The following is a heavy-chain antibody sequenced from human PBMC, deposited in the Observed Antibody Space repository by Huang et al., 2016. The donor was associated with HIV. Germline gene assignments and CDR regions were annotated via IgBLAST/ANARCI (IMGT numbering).Heavy chain of an antibody. CDR1: TFTFGAYW. CDR2: IKQDESEK. CDR3: ATKTAAMDI. J-gene: IGHJ6*02. V-gene: IGHV3-7*01. Sequence: VESGGRLVQPGGSIRLSCVGSTFTFGAYWMSWVRQSPGKGVEWVANIKQDESEKYDVESVKGRFNISRDNAKKVLFLEMNNVRVEDTATYYCATKTAAMDIWGQGTTVTVS. D-gene: IGHD1-7*01.